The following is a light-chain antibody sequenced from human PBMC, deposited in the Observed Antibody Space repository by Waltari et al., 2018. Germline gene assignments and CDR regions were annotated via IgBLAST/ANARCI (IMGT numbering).Light chain of an antibody. CDR2: KAS. CDR3: QQYNNYFFT. V-gene: IGKV1-5*03. J-gene: IGKJ3*01. CDR1: QSISTW. Sequence: DIQMTQSPSTLSASVGDRVTITCRASQSISTWLAWYQQEPGTAPKLLIYKASSLQSGGPSRFSGSGSGTEFTLTISNLQPEDFGTYYCQQYNNYFFTFGPGTKVDS.